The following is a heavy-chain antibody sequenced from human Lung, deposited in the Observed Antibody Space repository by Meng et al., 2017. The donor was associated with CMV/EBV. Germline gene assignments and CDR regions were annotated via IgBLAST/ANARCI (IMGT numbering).Heavy chain of an antibody. CDR1: GYTFTGYY. V-gene: IGHV1-2*02. Sequence: KASGYTFTGYYRHWVRQAPGQGLEWVGWINPNSGGTNYAQKFQGRVTMTRDTSISTAYMELSRLRSDDTAVYYCAREGGSTADWFDPWGQGTLVTVSS. CDR2: INPNSGGT. J-gene: IGHJ5*02. D-gene: IGHD2-2*01. CDR3: AREGGSTADWFDP.